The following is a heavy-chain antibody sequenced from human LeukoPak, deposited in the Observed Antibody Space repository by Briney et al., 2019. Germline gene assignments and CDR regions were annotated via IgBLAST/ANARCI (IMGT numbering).Heavy chain of an antibody. CDR2: IYTSGST. CDR3: ARGGYYGSGNDFRFDP. V-gene: IGHV4-61*02. D-gene: IGHD3-10*01. Sequence: SETLSLTCTVSGGSISSGSYYWCWIRQPAGKGLEWIGRIYTSGSTNYNPSLKSRVTISVDTSKNQFSLKLSSVTAADTAVYYCARGGYYGSGNDFRFDPWGQGTLVTVSS. J-gene: IGHJ5*02. CDR1: GGSISSGSYY.